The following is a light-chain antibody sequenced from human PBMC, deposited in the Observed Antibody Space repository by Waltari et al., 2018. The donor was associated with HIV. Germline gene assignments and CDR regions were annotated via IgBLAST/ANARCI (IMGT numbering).Light chain of an antibody. J-gene: IGKJ5*01. CDR3: QQRSNWPPGIT. V-gene: IGKV3-11*01. CDR2: NSS. Sequence: EIVLTQSPGTLSLSPGERATLSCRASQNVTSNFLAWYQQRPGQAPRLLIYNSSTRATGIPARFSGSGSGTDFTLTISSLEPEDFAVYYCQQRSNWPPGITFGQGTRLEIK. CDR1: QNVTSNF.